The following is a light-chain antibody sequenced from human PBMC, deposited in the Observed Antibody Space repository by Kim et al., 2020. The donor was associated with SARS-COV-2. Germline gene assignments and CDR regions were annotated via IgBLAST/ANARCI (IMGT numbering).Light chain of an antibody. CDR1: QDISNF. J-gene: IGKJ4*01. CDR2: AAS. CDR3: QHHNSYPPS. Sequence: DIQLTQSPSFLSASVGDRVTITCRASQDISNFLAWYQQKPGNAPKLLIYAASTLQSGVPSGFSGSGSGSEFTLTISSLQPEDIATYDCQHHNSYPPSFGGGTKVDIK. V-gene: IGKV1-9*01.